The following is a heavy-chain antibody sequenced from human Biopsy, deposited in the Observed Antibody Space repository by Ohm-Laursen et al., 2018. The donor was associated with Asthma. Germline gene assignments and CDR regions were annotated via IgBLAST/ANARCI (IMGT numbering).Heavy chain of an antibody. CDR3: ARCQVGYSSGWSLLLKKIYYSGMDV. V-gene: IGHV1-69*13. D-gene: IGHD6-19*01. Sequence: SVKVSCKAPGGTFSDFAIRWVRQAPGQGLEWLGGIMTVFGTTNYAQKFQGRVTITADESTSTAYMEVTSLRSEDTAIYYCARCQVGYSSGWSLLLKKIYYSGMDVWGQGTAVTVSS. CDR2: IMTVFGTT. J-gene: IGHJ6*02. CDR1: GGTFSDFA.